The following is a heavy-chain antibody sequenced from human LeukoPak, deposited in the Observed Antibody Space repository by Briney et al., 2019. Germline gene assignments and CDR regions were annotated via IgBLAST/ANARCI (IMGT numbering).Heavy chain of an antibody. CDR1: GYRFTAYW. V-gene: IGHV5-51*01. CDR2: VFPGDSET. CDR3: ARRSYGGKDFDY. D-gene: IGHD4-23*01. J-gene: IGHJ4*02. Sequence: GESLKISCKASGYRFTAYWIGWVRQMPGKGLEWMGIVFPGDSETRNNPSFQGQVTISVDKAISTAYLQWSSLKASDTAMYYCARRSYGGKDFDYWGQGTLVTVSS.